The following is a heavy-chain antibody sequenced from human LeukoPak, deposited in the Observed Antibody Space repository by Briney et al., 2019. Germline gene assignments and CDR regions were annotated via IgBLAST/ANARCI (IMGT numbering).Heavy chain of an antibody. CDR1: GGSFSGYY. D-gene: IGHD3-10*01. CDR2: INHSGST. V-gene: IGHV4-34*01. CDR3: ARVITRFDP. J-gene: IGHJ5*02. Sequence: PSETLSLTCAVYGGSFSGYYWSWIRQPPGKGLEWIGEINHSGSTNYNPSLKSRVTISVDTSKNQFSLKLSSVTAADTAVYYCARVITRFDPWGQGTLVTVSS.